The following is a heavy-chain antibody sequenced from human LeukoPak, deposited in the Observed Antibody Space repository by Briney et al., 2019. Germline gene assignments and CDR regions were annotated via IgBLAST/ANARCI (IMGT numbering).Heavy chain of an antibody. V-gene: IGHV3-21*01. D-gene: IGHD1-26*01. CDR2: ISSSSSYI. CDR3: ARVGNRYYFDY. CDR1: GFTFSNSG. J-gene: IGHJ4*02. Sequence: PGGSLRLSCAASGFTFSNSGMNWVRQAPGKGLEWVSSISSSSSYIYYADSVKGRFTISRDNAKNSLYLQMNSLRAEDTAVYYCARVGNRYYFDYWGQGTLVTVSS.